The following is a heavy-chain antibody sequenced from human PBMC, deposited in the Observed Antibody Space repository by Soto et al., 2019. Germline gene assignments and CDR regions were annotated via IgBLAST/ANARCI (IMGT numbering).Heavy chain of an antibody. J-gene: IGHJ6*02. V-gene: IGHV1-3*01. CDR1: GYTFTSYA. CDR2: INAGNGNT. CDR3: ASYDFWSGYYTSAGYYYGMDV. Sequence: GASVKFSCKASGYTFTSYAMHWVRQAPGQRLEWMGWINAGNGNTKYSQKFQGRVTITRDTSASTAYMELSSLRSEDTAVYYCASYDFWSGYYTSAGYYYGMDVWGQGTTVTVSS. D-gene: IGHD3-3*01.